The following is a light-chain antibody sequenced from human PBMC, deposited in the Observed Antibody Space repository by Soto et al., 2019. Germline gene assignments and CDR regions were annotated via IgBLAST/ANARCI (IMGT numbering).Light chain of an antibody. V-gene: IGLV2-8*01. CDR3: GSYAGHTDLV. CDR1: TSDVGGFNY. CDR2: EVR. Sequence: QSALTQPPSASGNPGQSVTISCTGTTSDVGGFNYVCWYQQPPGTAPKLMIYEVRQRSSVVPGRFSWSKGATTASLTGSGLQADDEADYYCGSYAGHTDLVFGGGTQLTVL. J-gene: IGLJ3*02.